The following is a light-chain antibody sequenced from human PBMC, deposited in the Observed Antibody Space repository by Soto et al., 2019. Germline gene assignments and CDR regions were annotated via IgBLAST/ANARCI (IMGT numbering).Light chain of an antibody. J-gene: IGKJ1*01. V-gene: IGKV1-5*03. CDR1: QSTSSY. CDR2: QAS. CDR3: QQYSSHST. Sequence: DIQMTQSPSTLSASVRNRVTITCRASQSTSSYLAWYQQKPGKAPKLLIYQASSLENGVPSRFSGSGSGTEFSLTISSLQPDDFATYYCQQYSSHSTFGQGTKVDIK.